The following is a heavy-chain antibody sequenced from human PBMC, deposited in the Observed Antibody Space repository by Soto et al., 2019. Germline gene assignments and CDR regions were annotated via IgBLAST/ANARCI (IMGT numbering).Heavy chain of an antibody. D-gene: IGHD6-19*01. Sequence: PSETLSLTCTVSGGSISSGDYYWSWIRQPPGKGLEWIGYIYYSGSTYYNPSLKSRVTISVDTSKNQFSLKLSSVTAADTAVYYCARAGPRAVAGAGYYFGYWGQGTLVTVSS. CDR1: GGSISSGDYY. CDR2: IYYSGST. J-gene: IGHJ4*02. CDR3: ARAGPRAVAGAGYYFGY. V-gene: IGHV4-30-4*01.